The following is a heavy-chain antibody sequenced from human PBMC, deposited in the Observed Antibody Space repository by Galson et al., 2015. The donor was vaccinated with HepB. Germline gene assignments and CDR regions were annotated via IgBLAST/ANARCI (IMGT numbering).Heavy chain of an antibody. CDR3: TRLQLFNGLGY. V-gene: IGHV3-73*01. D-gene: IGHD2-8*01. CDR1: GFTFSGSA. J-gene: IGHJ4*02. CDR2: IRSKANSYAT. Sequence: LRLSCAASGFTFSGSAMHWVRQASGKGLEWVGRIRSKANSYATAYAASVKGRFTISRDDSKNTAYLQMNSLKTEDTAVYYCTRLQLFNGLGYWGQGTLVTVSS.